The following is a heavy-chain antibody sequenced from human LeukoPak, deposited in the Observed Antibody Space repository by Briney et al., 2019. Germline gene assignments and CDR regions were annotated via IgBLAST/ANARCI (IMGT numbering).Heavy chain of an antibody. V-gene: IGHV4-38-2*02. Sequence: SETLSLTCTVSGYSISSGYYWGWIRQPPGKGLEWIGSIYHSGSTYYNPSLKSRVTISVDTSKNQFSLKLSSVTAADTAVYYCARDRAAGREYFQHWGQGTLVTVSS. CDR2: IYHSGST. J-gene: IGHJ1*01. CDR1: GYSISSGYY. D-gene: IGHD3-10*01. CDR3: ARDRAAGREYFQH.